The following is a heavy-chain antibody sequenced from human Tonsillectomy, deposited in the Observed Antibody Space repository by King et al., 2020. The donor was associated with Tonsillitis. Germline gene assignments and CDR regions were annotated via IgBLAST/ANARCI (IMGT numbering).Heavy chain of an antibody. D-gene: IGHD3-3*01. Sequence: QLQESGPGLVKPSETLSLTCTVSGGSISNYYWSWIRQPPGKGLEWIGYIYYIGSTTYDPSLKSRVTISVDTSKNQFSLKLNSVTAADTAVYYCARHLWSGGFDYWGQGTLVTVSS. CDR2: IYYIGST. CDR1: GGSISNYY. J-gene: IGHJ4*02. V-gene: IGHV4-59*08. CDR3: ARHLWSGGFDY.